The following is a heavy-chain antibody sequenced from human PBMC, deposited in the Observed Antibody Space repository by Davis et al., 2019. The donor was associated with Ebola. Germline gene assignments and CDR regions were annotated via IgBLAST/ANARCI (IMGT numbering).Heavy chain of an antibody. Sequence: GESLKISCAASGFTFSSYWMSWVRQASGKGLEWVANIKQDGSEKYYVDSVKGRFTISRDNAKNSLYLQMNSLRAEDTAVYYCARDRGRYCSGGSCYSLVTIDYWGQGTLVTVSS. CDR3: ARDRGRYCSGGSCYSLVTIDY. J-gene: IGHJ4*02. CDR2: IKQDGSEK. D-gene: IGHD2-15*01. V-gene: IGHV3-7*03. CDR1: GFTFSSYW.